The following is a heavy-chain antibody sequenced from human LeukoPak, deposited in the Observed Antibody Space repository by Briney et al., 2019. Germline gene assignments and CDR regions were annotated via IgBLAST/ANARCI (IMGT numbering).Heavy chain of an antibody. D-gene: IGHD6-19*01. CDR3: TTLPSDYYGMDV. CDR1: GFTFSNAW. J-gene: IGHJ6*02. V-gene: IGHV3-15*01. CDR2: IKSKTDGGTT. Sequence: GGSLRLSCAASGFTFSNAWMSWVRQAPGKGLEWVGRIKSKTDGGTTDYAAPVKGGFTISRDDSKNTLYLQMNSLKTEDTAVYYCTTLPSDYYGMDVWGQGTTVTVSS.